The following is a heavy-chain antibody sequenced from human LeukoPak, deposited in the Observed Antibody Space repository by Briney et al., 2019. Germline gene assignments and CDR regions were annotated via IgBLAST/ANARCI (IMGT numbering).Heavy chain of an antibody. CDR1: GFTFSSYA. V-gene: IGHV3-23*01. Sequence: GGSLRLSCAASGFTFSSYAMTWVRQAPGKGLEWVSVISGGGETTYYADSVKGRFIISRDNSKNTLYLQMNSLRAEDTAVYYCAKDPIAARDNWFDPWGQGTLVTVSS. J-gene: IGHJ5*02. CDR3: AKDPIAARDNWFDP. D-gene: IGHD6-6*01. CDR2: ISGGGETT.